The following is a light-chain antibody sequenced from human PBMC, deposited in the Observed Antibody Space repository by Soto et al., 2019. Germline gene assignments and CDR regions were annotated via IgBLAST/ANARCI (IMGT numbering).Light chain of an antibody. Sequence: VLTQSPGTLSLSPGERATLSCRASQSVGSSYLAWYQLKRGQAPRLLIYGASSRATGIPDRVSGSGSGTDFTLTISRLEPEDFAVYYCLHYGTSLYTFGQGTKVDIK. CDR1: QSVGSSY. V-gene: IGKV3-20*01. J-gene: IGKJ2*01. CDR2: GAS. CDR3: LHYGTSLYT.